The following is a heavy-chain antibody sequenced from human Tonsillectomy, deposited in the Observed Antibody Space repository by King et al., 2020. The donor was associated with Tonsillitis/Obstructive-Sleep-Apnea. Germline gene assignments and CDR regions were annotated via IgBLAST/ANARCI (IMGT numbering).Heavy chain of an antibody. D-gene: IGHD3-10*01. V-gene: IGHV3-48*02. CDR1: GFTFSSYS. J-gene: IGHJ6*03. CDR3: ARDLSYYGSGSYYNRHYYYMDV. CDR2: ISSSSSTI. Sequence: QLVQSGGGLVQPGGSLRLSCAASGFTFSSYSMNWVRQAPGKGLEWVSYISSSSSTIYYADSVKGRFTISRDNAKNSLYLQMNSLRDEDTAVYYCARDLSYYGSGSYYNRHYYYMDVWGKGTTVTVSS.